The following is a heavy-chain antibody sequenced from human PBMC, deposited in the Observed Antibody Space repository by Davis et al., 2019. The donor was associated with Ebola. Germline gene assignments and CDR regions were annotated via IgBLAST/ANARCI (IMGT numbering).Heavy chain of an antibody. CDR1: GFTFGAYA. CDR2: IRSKAYGGTT. CDR3: TLVVVAATPLWFDP. V-gene: IGHV3-49*04. Sequence: PGGSLRLSCTASGFTFGAYAMSWVRQAPGKGLEWVGFIRSKAYGGTTEYAASVKGRFTISRDDSKTIAYLQMNSLKTEDTAVYYCTLVVVAATPLWFDPWGQGTLVTVSS. D-gene: IGHD2-15*01. J-gene: IGHJ5*02.